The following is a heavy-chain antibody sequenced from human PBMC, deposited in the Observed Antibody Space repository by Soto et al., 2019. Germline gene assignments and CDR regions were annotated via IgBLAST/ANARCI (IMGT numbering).Heavy chain of an antibody. CDR1: GGSFSGYY. J-gene: IGHJ4*02. CDR2: INHSGST. Sequence: PSETLSLTCAVYGGSFSGYYRSWIRQPPGKGLEWIGEINHSGSTNYNPSLKSRVTISVDTSKNQFSLKLSSVTAADTAVYYCARGQLDYDSSGYSPTFDYWGQGTLVTVSS. D-gene: IGHD3-22*01. V-gene: IGHV4-34*01. CDR3: ARGQLDYDSSGYSPTFDY.